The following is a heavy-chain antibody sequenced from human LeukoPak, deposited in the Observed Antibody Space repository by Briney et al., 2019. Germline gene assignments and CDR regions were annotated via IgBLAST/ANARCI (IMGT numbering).Heavy chain of an antibody. CDR3: ARTRYYYNSRSYGAPYYFDY. J-gene: IGHJ4*02. CDR1: GYSINNDDY. D-gene: IGHD3-10*01. V-gene: IGHV4-38-2*02. CDR2: IYHSGSV. Sequence: SETLSLTCTVSGYSINNDDYWGWIRQSPGKGLEWIGSIYHSGSVYYNPSLKSRVTISVDTSKNQFTLKLTSVTAADTAVYYCARTRYYYNSRSYGAPYYFDYWGQGTLVTVSS.